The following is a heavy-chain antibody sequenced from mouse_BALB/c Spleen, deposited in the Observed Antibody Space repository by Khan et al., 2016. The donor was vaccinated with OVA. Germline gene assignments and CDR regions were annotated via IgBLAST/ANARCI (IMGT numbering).Heavy chain of an antibody. CDR3: TRSGYGAFAY. J-gene: IGHJ3*01. CDR1: GYTFTSYY. Sequence: QVQLKQSGAELVKPGASVRLSCKASGYTFTSYYLYWVKQRPGQGLEWIGDINPSNGGTNFNEKFKTKAILTVDKSSRTVYMQLSSLTSEDSAVYYCTRSGYGAFAYWGQGTLVTVSA. D-gene: IGHD1-1*02. CDR2: INPSNGGT. V-gene: IGHV1S81*02.